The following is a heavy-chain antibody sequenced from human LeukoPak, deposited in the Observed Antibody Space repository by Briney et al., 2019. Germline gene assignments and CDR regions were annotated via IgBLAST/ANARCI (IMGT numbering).Heavy chain of an antibody. J-gene: IGHJ6*02. CDR3: ARTVEIDYYYGMDV. CDR1: GGSISSYY. V-gene: IGHV4-59*01. D-gene: IGHD5-12*01. CDR2: IYYSGST. Sequence: PSETLSLTCTVSGGSISSYYWSWIRQRPGKGLEWIGYIYYSGSTNYNPSLKSRVTISVDTSKNQFSLKLSSVTAADTAVYYCARTVEIDYYYGMDVWGQGTAVTVSS.